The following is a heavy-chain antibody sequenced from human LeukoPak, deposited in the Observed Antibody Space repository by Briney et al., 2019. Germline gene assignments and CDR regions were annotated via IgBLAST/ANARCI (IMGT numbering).Heavy chain of an antibody. CDR3: AREIVVVPAASSENWFDP. Sequence: PSETLSLTCTVSGGSISSYYWSWIRQPPGKGLEWIGYIYYSGSTNYNPSLKSRVTISVDTSKNQFSLKLSSVTAADTAVYYCAREIVVVPAASSENWFDPWGQGTLVTVSS. V-gene: IGHV4-59*01. D-gene: IGHD2-2*01. CDR1: GGSISSYY. CDR2: IYYSGST. J-gene: IGHJ5*02.